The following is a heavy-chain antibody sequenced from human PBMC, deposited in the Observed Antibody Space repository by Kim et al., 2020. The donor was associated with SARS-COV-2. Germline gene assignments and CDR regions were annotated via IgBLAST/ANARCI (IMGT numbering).Heavy chain of an antibody. CDR1: GGSISSYY. V-gene: IGHV4-59*13. CDR3: ARSSIVGATVGY. D-gene: IGHD1-26*01. J-gene: IGHJ4*02. Sequence: SETLSLTCTVSGGSISSYYWNWIRQPPGKGLEWIGYIHYSGSTNYNPSLKSRVTISVDTSKHQFSLKLSSVTAADTAVYSCARSSIVGATVGYWGQGTLVTLSS. CDR2: IHYSGST.